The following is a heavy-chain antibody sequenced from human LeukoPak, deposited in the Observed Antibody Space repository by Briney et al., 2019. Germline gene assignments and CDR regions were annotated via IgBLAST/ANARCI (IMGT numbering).Heavy chain of an antibody. Sequence: GGSLRLSCAASGFTFSGSAMHWVRQASGKGLEWVGRIRSKANSYATAYTASVKGRFTISRDDSKNTAYLQMNSLKTEDTAVYXXXXXXXXXXXXXGYTNWFDPWGQGTLVTVSX. D-gene: IGHD5-18*01. CDR2: IRSKANSYAT. CDR1: GFTFSGSA. CDR3: XXXXXXXXXXXGYTNWFDP. J-gene: IGHJ5*02. V-gene: IGHV3-73*01.